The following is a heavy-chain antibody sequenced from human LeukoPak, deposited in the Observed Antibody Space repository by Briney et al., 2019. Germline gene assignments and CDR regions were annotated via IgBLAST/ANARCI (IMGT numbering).Heavy chain of an antibody. Sequence: ASVKVSCKASGYTFTGYYMHWVRQAPGQGLEWMGWINPNSGGTNYAQKFQGRVTMTRDTSISTAYMELSRLRSDDTAVYYCASFVVVPAAITRVAFDIWGQGTMVTVSS. J-gene: IGHJ3*02. CDR1: GYTFTGYY. CDR3: ASFVVVPAAITRVAFDI. D-gene: IGHD2-2*02. CDR2: INPNSGGT. V-gene: IGHV1-2*02.